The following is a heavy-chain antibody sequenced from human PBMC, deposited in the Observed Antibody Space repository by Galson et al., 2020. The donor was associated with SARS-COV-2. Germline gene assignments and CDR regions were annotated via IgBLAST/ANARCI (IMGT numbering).Heavy chain of an antibody. CDR3: ARAFVGCYYDGMEV. D-gene: IGHD1-26*01. Sequence: GGSLRLYCAASGFTFSSYAMHWVRQAPGKGLERVAVISYDGSNKYYADSVKGRFTISRDNSKNTLYLQMNSLRAEDTAVYYCARAFVGCYYDGMEVWGHGTTVTVSS. CDR2: ISYDGSNK. CDR1: GFTFSSYA. V-gene: IGHV3-30*04. J-gene: IGHJ6*02.